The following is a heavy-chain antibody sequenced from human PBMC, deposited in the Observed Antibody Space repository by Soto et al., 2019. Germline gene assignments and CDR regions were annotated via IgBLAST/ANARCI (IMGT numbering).Heavy chain of an antibody. CDR2: IIPIFGTA. V-gene: IGHV1-69*01. CDR1: GGTFSSYA. J-gene: IGHJ3*02. Sequence: QVQLVQSGAEVKKPGSSVKVSCKASGGTFSSYAISWVRQAPGQGLEWMGGIIPIFGTANYAQTFQGRVTITADESTSTAYMALSSLRSEDTAVYYCARGRDYYSTPTAFDIWGKGTMVTVSS. D-gene: IGHD2-21*01. CDR3: ARGRDYYSTPTAFDI.